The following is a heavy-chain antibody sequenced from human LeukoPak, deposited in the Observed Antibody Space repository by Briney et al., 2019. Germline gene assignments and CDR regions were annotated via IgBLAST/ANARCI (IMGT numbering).Heavy chain of an antibody. CDR2: ISWNSGSI. D-gene: IGHD5-24*01. J-gene: IGHJ3*02. CDR1: GFTFDDYA. CDR3: AKDNVAVGEMAYAFDI. V-gene: IGHV3-9*01. Sequence: SLRLSCAASGFTFDDYAMHWVRQAPGKGLEWVSGISWNSGSIGYADSVKGRFTISRDNAKNSLYLQMNSLRAEDTALYYCAKDNVAVGEMAYAFDIWGQGTMVTVSS.